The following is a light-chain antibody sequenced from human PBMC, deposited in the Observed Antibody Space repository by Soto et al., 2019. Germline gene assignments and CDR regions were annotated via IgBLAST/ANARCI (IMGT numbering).Light chain of an antibody. CDR2: DAS. CDR1: QSISSW. Sequence: DIQMTQSPSTLSASVGDRVTITCRASQSISSWFAWYQQKPGKAPKLLIYDASSFESGVPSRFSGSGSGTEFTLTISSLQPYDFATYYCQQYNSPWTFGQGTKVEIK. V-gene: IGKV1-5*01. CDR3: QQYNSPWT. J-gene: IGKJ1*01.